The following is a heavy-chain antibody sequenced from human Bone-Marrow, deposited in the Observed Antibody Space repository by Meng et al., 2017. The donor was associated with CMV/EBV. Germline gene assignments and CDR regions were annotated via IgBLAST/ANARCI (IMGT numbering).Heavy chain of an antibody. CDR1: GFTFSSYG. Sequence: GGSLRLSCAASGFTFSSYGMHWVRQAPGKGLEWVAFIRYDGSNKYYADSVKGRFTISRDNSKNTLYLQMNSLRAEDTAVYYCARDRPYCSSTSCYYYYGMDVWGQGTTVTVSS. D-gene: IGHD2-2*01. CDR2: IRYDGSNK. V-gene: IGHV3-30*02. J-gene: IGHJ6*02. CDR3: ARDRPYCSSTSCYYYYGMDV.